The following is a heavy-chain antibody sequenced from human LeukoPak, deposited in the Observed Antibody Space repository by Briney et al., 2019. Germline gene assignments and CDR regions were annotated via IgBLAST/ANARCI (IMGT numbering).Heavy chain of an antibody. Sequence: GGSLRLSCAASGFTFSSYWMSWVRQAPGKGLEWVANIKSDGSDKYYVDSVKGRFTISRDNAKNSLYLQINSLRAEGTAIYYCARASAVAGTRDYWGQGTLVTVSS. D-gene: IGHD6-19*01. CDR3: ARASAVAGTRDY. CDR2: IKSDGSDK. CDR1: GFTFSSYW. V-gene: IGHV3-7*01. J-gene: IGHJ4*02.